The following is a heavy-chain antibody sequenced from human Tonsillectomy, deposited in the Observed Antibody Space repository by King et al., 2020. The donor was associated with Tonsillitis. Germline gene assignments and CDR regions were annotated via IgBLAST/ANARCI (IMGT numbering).Heavy chain of an antibody. J-gene: IGHJ4*02. Sequence: VQLVESGGGVVQPGRSLRLSCAASGFTFSTYGMHWVRQAPGKGLQWVAVIWSDGSNKYYADSVKGRFTISRDNSKNTLYLQMNSLRAEDTAVSYCARGATGPTYWGQGTLVTVSS. CDR1: GFTFSTYG. V-gene: IGHV3-33*01. CDR2: IWSDGSNK. D-gene: IGHD1/OR15-1a*01. CDR3: ARGATGPTY.